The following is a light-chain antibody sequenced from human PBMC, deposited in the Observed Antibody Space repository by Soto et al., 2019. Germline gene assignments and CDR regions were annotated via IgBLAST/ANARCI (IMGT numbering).Light chain of an antibody. J-gene: IGKJ1*01. CDR2: AAS. V-gene: IGKV1-39*01. CDR3: QQSYSMPRT. Sequence: DIQMTKSPSSLSASVGDRVTITCRASQSISNYLNWYQQKPGKAPNLVIYAASSLQSGVPSRFSGSGSGTDFTLTISSLQPEDFATYYCQQSYSMPRTFGQGTKVDIK. CDR1: QSISNY.